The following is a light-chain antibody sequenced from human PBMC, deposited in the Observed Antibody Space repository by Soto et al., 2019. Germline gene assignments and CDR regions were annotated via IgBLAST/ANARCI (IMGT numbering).Light chain of an antibody. J-gene: IGKJ2*01. CDR3: QHYNNWPPYT. CDR2: DTS. CDR1: QSVGSN. Sequence: EIVMTQSPATLSVSPGERATLSCRASQSVGSNLAWYLQKPGQAPRLLIYDTSIRATGIPVRFSGSGSGTEFTLTINSLQSEDFAVYYCQHYNNWPPYTFGQGTKVDIK. V-gene: IGKV3-15*01.